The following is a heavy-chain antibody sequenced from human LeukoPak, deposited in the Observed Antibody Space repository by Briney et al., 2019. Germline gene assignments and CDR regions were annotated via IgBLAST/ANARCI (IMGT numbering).Heavy chain of an antibody. CDR1: GFTFSSYS. D-gene: IGHD3-3*01. V-gene: IGHV3-21*01. Sequence: GGSLRLSCAASGFTFSSYSMNWVRQAPGKGLEWVSSISSSSSYIYYADSVKGRFTISRDNSKNTLYLQMSSLRAEDTAVYYCVKDYDFWSGYYSPTRGYFDYWGQGTLVTVSS. CDR3: VKDYDFWSGYYSPTRGYFDY. CDR2: ISSSSSYI. J-gene: IGHJ4*02.